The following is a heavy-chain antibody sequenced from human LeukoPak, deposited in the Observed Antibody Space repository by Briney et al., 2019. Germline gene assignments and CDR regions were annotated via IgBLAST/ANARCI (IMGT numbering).Heavy chain of an antibody. CDR2: IYYSGST. D-gene: IGHD2-21*02. CDR1: GGSISSGGYY. J-gene: IGHJ4*02. V-gene: IGHV4-31*03. CDR3: ARLNLLAYCGGDCYSPPYYFDY. Sequence: SETLSLTCTVSGGSISSGGYYWSWIRQHPGKGLEWIGYIYYSGSTYYNPSLKSGVTISVDTSKNQFSLKLSSVTAADTAVYYCARLNLLAYCGGDCYSPPYYFDYWGQGTLVTVSS.